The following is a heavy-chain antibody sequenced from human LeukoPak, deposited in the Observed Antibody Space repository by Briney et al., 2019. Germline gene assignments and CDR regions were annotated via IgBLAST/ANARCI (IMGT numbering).Heavy chain of an antibody. CDR3: ARDPTTYYDILTGYRGLGIFDY. V-gene: IGHV3-74*01. J-gene: IGHJ4*02. CDR1: GFTFSSYW. CDR2: INSDGSST. Sequence: GGSLRLSCAASGFTFSSYWMHWVRQAPGKGLVWASRINSDGSSTSYADSVKGRFTISRDNAKNTLYLQMNSLRAEDTAVYYCARDPTTYYDILTGYRGLGIFDYWGQGTLVTVSS. D-gene: IGHD3-9*01.